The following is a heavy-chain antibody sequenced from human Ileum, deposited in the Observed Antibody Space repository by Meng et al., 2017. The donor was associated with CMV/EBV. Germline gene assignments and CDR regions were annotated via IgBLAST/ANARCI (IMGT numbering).Heavy chain of an antibody. CDR1: GFTFTGYA. CDR3: AKVGAQLAREYYFDS. CDR2: ITWNSRSV. J-gene: IGHJ4*02. V-gene: IGHV3-9*01. Sequence: GGSLRLSCAASGFTFTGYAMHWVRQAPGKGLEWVSGITWNSRSVAYADSVKGRFTISSDNAKNSLYLEMNSLSTEDTALSYCAKVGAQLAREYYFDSWGQGTQVTVSS. D-gene: IGHD6-6*01.